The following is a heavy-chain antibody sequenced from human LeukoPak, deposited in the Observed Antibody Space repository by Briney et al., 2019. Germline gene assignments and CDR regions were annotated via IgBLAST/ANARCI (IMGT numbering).Heavy chain of an antibody. D-gene: IGHD3-22*01. CDR1: GYTFTSYG. CDR2: ISAYNGNT. V-gene: IGHV1-18*01. Sequence: ASVKVSCKASGYTFTSYGISWVRPAPGQGLEWMGWISAYNGNTNYAQKLQGRVTMTTDTSTSTAYMELRSLRSDDTAVYYCARDYDSSGYYYGGDYWGQGTLVTVSS. J-gene: IGHJ4*02. CDR3: ARDYDSSGYYYGGDY.